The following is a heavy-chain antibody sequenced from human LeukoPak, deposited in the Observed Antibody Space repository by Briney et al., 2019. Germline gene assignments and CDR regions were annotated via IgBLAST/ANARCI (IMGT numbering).Heavy chain of an antibody. CDR2: IFSSAST. V-gene: IGHV4-34*09. Sequence: SETLSLTCAVYGGSFSGYYWSWIRQHPGKGLEWLGSIFSSASTIYNPSPKSRVIISVDTTKNQFSLKLTSVTAADTAVYYCARDFTGGSFDYWGQGTLVTVSS. D-gene: IGHD2-8*02. CDR3: ARDFTGGSFDY. CDR1: GGSFSGYY. J-gene: IGHJ4*02.